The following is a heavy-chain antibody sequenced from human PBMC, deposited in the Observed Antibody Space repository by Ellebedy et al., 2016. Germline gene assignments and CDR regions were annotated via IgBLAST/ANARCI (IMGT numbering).Heavy chain of an antibody. CDR1: GDSVSSNSAA. CDR2: TYYGSKWYH. J-gene: IGHJ6*02. D-gene: IGHD6-13*01. CDR3: ARIIIAAAGNGLDV. Sequence: SQTLSLTXXISGDSVSSNSAAWNWIRQSPSRGLEWLGRTYYGSKWYHDYAVSVKGRITINPDTSKNQFSLQLNSVTPEDTAVYYCARIIIAAAGNGLDVWGQGTTVTVSS. V-gene: IGHV6-1*01.